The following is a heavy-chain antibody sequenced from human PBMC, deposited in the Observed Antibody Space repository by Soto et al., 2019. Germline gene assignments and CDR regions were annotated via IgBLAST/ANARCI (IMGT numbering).Heavy chain of an antibody. J-gene: IGHJ4*02. D-gene: IGHD2-15*01. V-gene: IGHV3-30*18. Sequence: PXXSLRLSCAASGFTFSSYGMHWVLQAPGKGLEWVAVISYDGSNKYYADSVKGRFTISRDNSKNTLYLQMNSLRAEDTAVYYCAKETNAVAAYPYYFDYWGQGTLVTVSS. CDR3: AKETNAVAAYPYYFDY. CDR1: GFTFSSYG. CDR2: ISYDGSNK.